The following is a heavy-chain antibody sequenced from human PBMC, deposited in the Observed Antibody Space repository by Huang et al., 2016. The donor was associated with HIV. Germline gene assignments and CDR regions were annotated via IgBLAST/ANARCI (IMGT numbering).Heavy chain of an antibody. V-gene: IGHV3-53*01. J-gene: IGHJ4*02. CDR2: IYSGGKT. Sequence: EVQLVESGGGLIQHGGSLRLPCAASAFTVSSNYMNWVRQAPVKVLECVSLIYSGGKTDYADSVKGRVTIAGDNFKNTLYLQMNSLRVDDTAVYFCARDDPYEIGSSSWYGAFDYWGQGTLVTVSS. CDR1: AFTVSSNY. CDR3: ARDDPYEIGSSSWYGAFDY. D-gene: IGHD6-13*01.